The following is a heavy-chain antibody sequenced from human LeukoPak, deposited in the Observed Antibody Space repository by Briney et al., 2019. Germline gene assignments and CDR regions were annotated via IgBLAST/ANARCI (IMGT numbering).Heavy chain of an antibody. J-gene: IGHJ3*01. Sequence: ASVKVSCKASGYTFTGYYMHWVRQAPGQGLKWMGWINPNSGGTNYAQKFQGRVTMTRDTSISTAYLELSRLTYDDTAVYFCAREGVGDTNDAFDVWGQGTMVTVSS. V-gene: IGHV1-2*02. CDR1: GYTFTGYY. CDR3: AREGVGDTNDAFDV. CDR2: INPNSGGT. D-gene: IGHD1-26*01.